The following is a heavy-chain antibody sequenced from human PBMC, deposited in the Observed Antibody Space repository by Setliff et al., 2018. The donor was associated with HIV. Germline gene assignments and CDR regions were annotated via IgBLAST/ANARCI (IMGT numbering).Heavy chain of an antibody. CDR3: ARDKAVNSWSGYYTPTYMDV. CDR2: ISYDGSKT. J-gene: IGHJ6*03. D-gene: IGHD3-3*01. Sequence: SLRLSCAASGFTASTYGLHWVRQAPGKGLEWVAVISYDGSKTYYGDSAKGRFTISRDNPKNTVFLQMNSLRAEDTAIYYCARDKAVNSWSGYYTPTYMDVWGKGTMVTVSS. CDR1: GFTASTYG. V-gene: IGHV3-30*03.